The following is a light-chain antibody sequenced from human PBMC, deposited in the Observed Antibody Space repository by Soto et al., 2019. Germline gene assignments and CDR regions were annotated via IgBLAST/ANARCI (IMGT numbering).Light chain of an antibody. CDR3: QSYDSSLSRV. V-gene: IGLV1-40*01. J-gene: IGLJ2*01. Sequence: QSVLTQPHSVSGAPGQRVTISCTGSSSNIGAGYDVHWYQQLPGTAPKLLIYGNSNRPSGVPDRFSGSKSGTSASLAITGLQAEDEADYYCQSYDSSLSRVFGGGTTLTVL. CDR1: SSNIGAGYD. CDR2: GNS.